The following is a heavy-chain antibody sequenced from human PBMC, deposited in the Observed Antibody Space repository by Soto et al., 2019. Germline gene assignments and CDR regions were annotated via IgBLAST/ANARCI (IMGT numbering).Heavy chain of an antibody. CDR1: GVSISSGSYY. CDR3: ASQEWELDYYYYGMDV. J-gene: IGHJ6*01. D-gene: IGHD1-26*01. CDR2: IYYRGST. Sequence: ETLSLTCTVSGVSISSGSYYWGWIRQPQGKGLEWIGNIYYRGSTNYNPSLKSRVTISVDTSKNQFSLKLSSGTAADTAVFYCASQEWELDYYYYGMDVWGQGTTVTVSS. V-gene: IGHV4-61*01.